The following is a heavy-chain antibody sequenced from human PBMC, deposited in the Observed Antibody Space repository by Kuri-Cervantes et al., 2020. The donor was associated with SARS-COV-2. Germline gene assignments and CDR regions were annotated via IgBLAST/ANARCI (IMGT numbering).Heavy chain of an antibody. J-gene: IGHJ5*02. CDR3: ARESKGVTIFGVVYNWFDP. Sequence: GSLRLSCTVSGYSISSGYYWGWIRQPPGKGLEWIGSIYHSGSTYYNPSLKSRVTISVDTSKNQFSLKLSSVTAADTAVYYCARESKGVTIFGVVYNWFDPWGQGTLVTVSS. D-gene: IGHD3-3*01. CDR1: GYSISSGYY. CDR2: IYHSGST. V-gene: IGHV4-38-2*02.